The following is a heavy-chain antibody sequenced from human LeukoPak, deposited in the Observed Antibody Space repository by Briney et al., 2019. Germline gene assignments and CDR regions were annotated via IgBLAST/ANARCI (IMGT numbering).Heavy chain of an antibody. CDR2: IKQDGSEK. V-gene: IGHV3-7*01. Sequence: GGSLRLSCAASGFTFSSYWMSWVRQAPGKGLEWVANIKQDGSEKYYVDSVKGRFTISRDNAKNSLYLQMNSLRAEDTAVYYCARDLGSSRPTNWFDPWGQGTLVTVFS. CDR1: GFTFSSYW. D-gene: IGHD6-13*01. CDR3: ARDLGSSRPTNWFDP. J-gene: IGHJ5*02.